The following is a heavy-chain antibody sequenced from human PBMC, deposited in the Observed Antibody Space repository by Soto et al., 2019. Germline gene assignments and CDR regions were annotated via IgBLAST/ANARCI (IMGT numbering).Heavy chain of an antibody. CDR1: GYTFTNYG. CDR3: ARGWFGEVVYDLDY. D-gene: IGHD3-10*01. Sequence: QVQRVQSGAEVKKPGASVKVSCKASGYTFTNYGTSWVRQAPGQGLEWMGWISANNGNTNYAQKLQGRVTMTTDTSTSTAYMGLRSLRSDDMAVYYCARGWFGEVVYDLDYWGQGTLVTVSS. CDR2: ISANNGNT. J-gene: IGHJ4*02. V-gene: IGHV1-18*03.